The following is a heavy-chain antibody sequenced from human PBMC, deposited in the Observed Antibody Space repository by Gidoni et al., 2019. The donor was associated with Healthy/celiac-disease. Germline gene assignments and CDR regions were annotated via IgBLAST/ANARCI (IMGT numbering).Heavy chain of an antibody. D-gene: IGHD4-4*01. CDR3: AKDDFSGPYYYYGMDV. V-gene: IGHV3-23*01. J-gene: IGHJ6*02. CDR2: ISGSGGST. CDR1: GFTFSSYA. Sequence: EVQLLESGGGLVQPGGSLRLSCAASGFTFSSYAMSWVRQAPGKGLEWVSAISGSGGSTYYADSVKGRFTISRDNSKNTLYLQKNSLRAEDTAVYYCAKDDFSGPYYYYGMDVWGQGTTVTVSS.